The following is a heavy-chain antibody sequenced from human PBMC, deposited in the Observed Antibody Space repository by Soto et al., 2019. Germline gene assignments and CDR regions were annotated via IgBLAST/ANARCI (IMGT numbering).Heavy chain of an antibody. V-gene: IGHV4-39*01. Sequence: SETLSLSCTVSGCSISSSSYYWGWIRQPPGKGLEWIGSIYYSGSTYYNPSLKSRVTISVDTSKNQFSLKLSSVTAADTAVYYCARRVPVRGGINTSADYWGQGTLVTVSS. CDR3: ARRVPVRGGINTSADY. CDR1: GCSISSSSYY. J-gene: IGHJ4*02. D-gene: IGHD3-10*01. CDR2: IYYSGST.